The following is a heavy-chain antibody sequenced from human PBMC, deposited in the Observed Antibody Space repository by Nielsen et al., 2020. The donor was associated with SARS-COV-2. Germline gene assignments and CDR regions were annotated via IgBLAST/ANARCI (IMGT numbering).Heavy chain of an antibody. V-gene: IGHV1-24*01. D-gene: IGHD4-11*01. J-gene: IGHJ6*03. Sequence: ASVKVSCKVSGYTLTELSMHWVRQAPGKGLEWMGGFDPEDGETIYAQKFQGRVTMTEDTSTDTAYMELSSLRSEDTAVYYCATDSRTTDYYYMYVWGKGTTVTVSS. CDR1: GYTLTELS. CDR3: ATDSRTTDYYYMYV. CDR2: FDPEDGET.